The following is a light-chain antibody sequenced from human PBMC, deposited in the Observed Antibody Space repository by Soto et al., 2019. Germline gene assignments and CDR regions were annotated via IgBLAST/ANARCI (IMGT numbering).Light chain of an antibody. J-gene: IGLJ1*01. Sequence: SVLTQPASVSGSPGQSITISCTGTSSDVGSYNLVSWYQQHPGKAPKLMIYEGSKRPSGVSNRFSGSKSGNTASLTISGLQAEDDADYYCCSYAGSSTFVFVFGTGTKVTVL. CDR2: EGS. CDR3: CSYAGSSTFVFV. CDR1: SSDVGSYNL. V-gene: IGLV2-23*03.